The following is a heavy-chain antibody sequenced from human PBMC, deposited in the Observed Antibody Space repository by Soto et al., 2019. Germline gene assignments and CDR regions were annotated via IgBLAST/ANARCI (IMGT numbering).Heavy chain of an antibody. D-gene: IGHD2-15*01. CDR1: GFTFSSYS. CDR2: ISSSSSYI. Sequence: EVQLVESGGGLVKPGGSLRLSCAASGFTFSSYSMNWVRQAPGKGLEWVSSISSSSSYIYYADSVKGRFTISRDNAKNSRYLQMNSLRAEDTAVYYCARDLLRSLQVVWFAPWGQGTLVPVSS. J-gene: IGHJ5*02. V-gene: IGHV3-21*01. CDR3: ARDLLRSLQVVWFAP.